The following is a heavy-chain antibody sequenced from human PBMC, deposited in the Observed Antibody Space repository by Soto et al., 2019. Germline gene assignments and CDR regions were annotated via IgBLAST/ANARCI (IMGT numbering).Heavy chain of an antibody. Sequence: ASVKVSCKASGYTFTSYDINWVRQATGQGLEWMGWMNPNSGNTGYAQKFQGRVTMTRNTSISTAYMVLSSLRSEDTAVYYCARGRATTNTIFGVVTSLYYYYYGMDVWGQGTTVTVSS. CDR2: MNPNSGNT. CDR1: GYTFTSYD. J-gene: IGHJ6*02. V-gene: IGHV1-8*01. D-gene: IGHD3-3*01. CDR3: ARGRATTNTIFGVVTSLYYYYYGMDV.